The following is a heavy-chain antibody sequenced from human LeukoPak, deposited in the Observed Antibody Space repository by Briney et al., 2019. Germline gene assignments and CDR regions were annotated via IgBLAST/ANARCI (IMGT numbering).Heavy chain of an antibody. CDR3: ARVVVAATSYFDY. V-gene: IGHV4-39*01. CDR1: GGTISSNSHY. D-gene: IGHD2-15*01. CDR2: VFYSESS. Sequence: SETLSLTCSVSGGTISSNSHYWGWIRQPPGKGLEWIGSVFYSESSYSNPSLRSRVTISVDTSKNQFSLKLRSVTAADTAVYYCARVVVAATSYFDYWGQGTLVTVSS. J-gene: IGHJ4*02.